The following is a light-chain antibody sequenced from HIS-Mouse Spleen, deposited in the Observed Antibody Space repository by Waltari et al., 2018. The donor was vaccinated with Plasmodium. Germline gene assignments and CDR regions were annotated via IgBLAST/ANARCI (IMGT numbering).Light chain of an antibody. CDR3: CSYAGSSTFV. CDR1: SSDVGGYNL. V-gene: IGLV2-23*03. J-gene: IGLJ3*02. Sequence: QSALTQPASVSGSPGQSITISCTGTSSDVGGYNLVSWYQQHPGKAPKLMIYEGSKRPSGVSNRFSGSKSSNTASLTISGLQAEDEADYYCCSYAGSSTFVFGGGTKLTVL. CDR2: EGS.